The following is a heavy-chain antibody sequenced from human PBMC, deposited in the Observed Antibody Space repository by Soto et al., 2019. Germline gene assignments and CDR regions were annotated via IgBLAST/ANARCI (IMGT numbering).Heavy chain of an antibody. Sequence: ASVKLSCKACGDTFTSNGIHCVRHAHGQRLEWMGWINAANGDTKYSPKFQGRVTITRDTSASTAYMELSSLRSEDTAVYYCVRRHVSATGIDWFDPWGQGTLVTVSS. V-gene: IGHV1-3*01. CDR1: GDTFTSNG. CDR3: VRRHVSATGIDWFDP. CDR2: INAANGDT. D-gene: IGHD6-13*01. J-gene: IGHJ5*02.